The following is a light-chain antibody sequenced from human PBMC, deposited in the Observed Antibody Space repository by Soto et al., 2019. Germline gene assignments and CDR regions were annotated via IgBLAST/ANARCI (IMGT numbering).Light chain of an antibody. CDR2: DVS. CDR3: SSYTSSTTVV. J-gene: IGLJ2*01. CDR1: SSDIGGYNY. Sequence: QSALTQPASVSGSPGQSITISCTGTSSDIGGYNYVSWYQQHPGKAPKLIINDVSNWPSGISNGDSNRFSSSKCGNSASLNISGLQAEDDAGYYCSSYTSSTTVVLCGGTPLTV. V-gene: IGLV2-14*01.